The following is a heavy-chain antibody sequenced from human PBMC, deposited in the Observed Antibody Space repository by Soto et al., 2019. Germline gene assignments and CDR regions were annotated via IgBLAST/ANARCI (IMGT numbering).Heavy chain of an antibody. D-gene: IGHD1-26*01. J-gene: IGHJ4*02. CDR3: ARGIVPVGNNDY. CDR2: IYYSGST. V-gene: IGHV4-30-4*01. Sequence: QVQLQESGPGLVKSSQTLSLTCTVSGGSISSGDYYWSWIRQPPGKGLEWIGYIYYSGSTNYNPPLKSRVTLSVDTSKNQFSLKLSSVTAADTAVYYCARGIVPVGNNDYWGQGTLVTVSS. CDR1: GGSISSGDYY.